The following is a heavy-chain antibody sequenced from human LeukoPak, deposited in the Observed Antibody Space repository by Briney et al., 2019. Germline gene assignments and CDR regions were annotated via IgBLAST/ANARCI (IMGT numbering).Heavy chain of an antibody. Sequence: GGSLRLSCAASGFTFDDYAMHWVRQAPGKGLERVSGISWNSGSIGYADSVKGRFTISRDNAKNSLYLQMNSLRAEDTALYYCAKDSSSSRQIPYGMDVWGQGTTVTVSS. CDR3: AKDSSSSRQIPYGMDV. J-gene: IGHJ6*02. CDR1: GFTFDDYA. CDR2: ISWNSGSI. D-gene: IGHD6-13*01. V-gene: IGHV3-9*01.